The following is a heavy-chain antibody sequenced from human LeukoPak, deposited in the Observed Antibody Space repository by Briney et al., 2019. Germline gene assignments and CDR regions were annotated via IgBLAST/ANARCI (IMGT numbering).Heavy chain of an antibody. J-gene: IGHJ4*02. CDR1: GGSISSYY. V-gene: IGHV4-59*08. Sequence: SETLSLTCTVSGGSISSYYWSWIRQPPGKGLEWIGYIYYSGSTNYNPSFKSRVTISVDTSKNQFSLKLSSVTATDTAVYYCARHSVVAAAGSFDYWGQGILVTVSS. CDR3: ARHSVVAAAGSFDY. D-gene: IGHD6-13*01. CDR2: IYYSGST.